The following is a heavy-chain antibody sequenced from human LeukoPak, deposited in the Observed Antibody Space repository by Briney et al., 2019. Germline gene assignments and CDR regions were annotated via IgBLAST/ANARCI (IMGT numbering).Heavy chain of an antibody. CDR1: GFTFSSYA. D-gene: IGHD2-2*01. V-gene: IGHV3-23*01. CDR3: AKQGAVVPAARFDY. Sequence: GGSLRLSCAASGFTFSSYAMSWVRQAPGKGLEWVSAISGSGGSTYYADSVKGRFTISRDNSKNALYLQMNSLRAEDTAVYYCAKQGAVVPAARFDYWGQGTLVTVSS. CDR2: ISGSGGST. J-gene: IGHJ4*02.